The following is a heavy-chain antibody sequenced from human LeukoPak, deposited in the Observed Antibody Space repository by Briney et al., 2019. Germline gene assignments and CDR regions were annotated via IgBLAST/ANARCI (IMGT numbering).Heavy chain of an antibody. Sequence: PSETLSLTCTVSGGSISSGGYYWSWIRQHPGKGLEWIGYIYYSGSTYYNPSLKSRVTISVDTSKNQFSLKLSPVTAADTAVYYCAREGTNSSSWYRPATDAFDIWGQGTMVTVSS. D-gene: IGHD6-13*01. V-gene: IGHV4-31*03. J-gene: IGHJ3*02. CDR1: GGSISSGGYY. CDR2: IYYSGST. CDR3: AREGTNSSSWYRPATDAFDI.